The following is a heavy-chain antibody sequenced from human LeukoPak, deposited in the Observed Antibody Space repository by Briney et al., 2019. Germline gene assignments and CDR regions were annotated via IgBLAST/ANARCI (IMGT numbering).Heavy chain of an antibody. CDR2: ISSSGSTI. CDR3: AKSPRTTVVKVPYMDV. V-gene: IGHV3-11*04. CDR1: GFTFSDYY. J-gene: IGHJ6*03. Sequence: PGGSLRLPCAASGFTFSDYYMSWIRQAPGKGLEWVSYISSSGSTIYYADSVKGRFTISRDNSKNTLYLQMNSLRAEDTAVYYCAKSPRTTVVKVPYMDVWGKGTTVTISS. D-gene: IGHD4-23*01.